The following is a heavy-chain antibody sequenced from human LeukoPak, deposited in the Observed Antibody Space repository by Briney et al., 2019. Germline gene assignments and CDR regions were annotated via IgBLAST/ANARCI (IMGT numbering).Heavy chain of an antibody. J-gene: IGHJ4*02. CDR2: ISGSGGST. CDR3: AKDFTPTMIVVVITTGFDY. V-gene: IGHV3-23*01. CDR1: GFTFSSYA. D-gene: IGHD3-22*01. Sequence: GGSLRLSCAASGFTFSSYAMSWVRQAPGKGLEWVSAISGSGGSTYYADSVKGRFTISRDNSKNTLYLQMNSLRAEDTAVYYCAKDFTPTMIVVVITTGFDYWGQGTLVTVSS.